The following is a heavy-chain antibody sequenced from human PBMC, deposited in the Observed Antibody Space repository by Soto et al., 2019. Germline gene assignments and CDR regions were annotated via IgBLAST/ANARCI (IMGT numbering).Heavy chain of an antibody. V-gene: IGHV3-9*01. Sequence: DVQLVESGGGLVQPGRSLRLSCAASGFTFDDYAMHWVRQAPGKGLEWVSGISWNSGSIGYADSVKGRFTISRDNAKNYLYLQMNSLRAEDTALYYCAKDKAAAGSYYYYYGMDVWGQGTTVTVSS. CDR2: ISWNSGSI. CDR1: GFTFDDYA. J-gene: IGHJ6*02. D-gene: IGHD6-13*01. CDR3: AKDKAAAGSYYYYYGMDV.